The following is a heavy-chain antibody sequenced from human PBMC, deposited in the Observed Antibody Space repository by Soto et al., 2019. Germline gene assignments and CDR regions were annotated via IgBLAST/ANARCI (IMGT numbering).Heavy chain of an antibody. Sequence: GASVKVSCKAPGGTFSSYAISWVRQAPGQGLEWMGGIIPIFGTANYAQKFQGRVTITADESTSTAYMELSSLRSEDTAVYYCARASSTIFEGVIADHDGMAVRAQRTTVTVSS. CDR3: ARASSTIFEGVIADHDGMAV. J-gene: IGHJ6*01. V-gene: IGHV1-69*13. CDR2: IIPIFGTA. D-gene: IGHD3-3*01. CDR1: GGTFSSYA.